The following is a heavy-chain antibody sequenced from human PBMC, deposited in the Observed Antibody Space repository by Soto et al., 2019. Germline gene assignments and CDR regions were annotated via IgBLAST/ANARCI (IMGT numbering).Heavy chain of an antibody. Sequence: EVQLVESGGGLVQPGGSLKLSCAASGFTFSGSAMHWVRQASGKGLEWVGRIRSKANSYATSYAVSMQGRFTMSSDDSRSTAFLQMNRLKAEDTAVYYCARGVYDFWSGHPKGLDYWGQGTVVTVSS. J-gene: IGHJ4*02. V-gene: IGHV3-73*02. CDR1: GFTFSGSA. CDR3: ARGVYDFWSGHPKGLDY. CDR2: IRSKANSYAT. D-gene: IGHD3-3*01.